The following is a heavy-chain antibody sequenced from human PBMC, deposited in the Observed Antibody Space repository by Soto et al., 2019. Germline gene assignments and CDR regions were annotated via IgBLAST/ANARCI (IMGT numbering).Heavy chain of an antibody. V-gene: IGHV3-53*01. CDR3: AKEDNYYDSSGYYLEYFHH. J-gene: IGHJ1*01. D-gene: IGHD3-22*01. Sequence: GGSLRLSCAASGFTVSSNYMSWVRQAPGKGLEWVSAIYSGGTTYYADSVKGRFTISRDNSKNTLYLQMNSLRADDTAVYYCAKEDNYYDSSGYYLEYFHHWGQGTLVTVSS. CDR1: GFTVSSNY. CDR2: IYSGGTT.